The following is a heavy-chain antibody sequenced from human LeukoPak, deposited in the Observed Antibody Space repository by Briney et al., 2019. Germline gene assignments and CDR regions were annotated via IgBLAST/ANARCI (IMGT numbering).Heavy chain of an antibody. Sequence: GGSLRLSCAASGFTFDDYGMSWVRQAPGKGLEWVSGINWNGGSTYYADSVKGRFTISRDNSKNTLYLQMNSLRAEDTAVYYCAKGRPGSYYFDYWGQGTLVTVSS. CDR2: INWNGGST. V-gene: IGHV3-20*04. CDR1: GFTFDDYG. D-gene: IGHD3-10*01. CDR3: AKGRPGSYYFDY. J-gene: IGHJ4*02.